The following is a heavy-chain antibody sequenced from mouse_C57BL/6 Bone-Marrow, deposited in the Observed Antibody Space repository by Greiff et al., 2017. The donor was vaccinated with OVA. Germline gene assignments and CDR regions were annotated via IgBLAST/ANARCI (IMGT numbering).Heavy chain of an antibody. D-gene: IGHD1-1*01. CDR3: TRVYYYGSSAWFAY. Sequence: EVQRVESGEGLVKPGGSLKLSCAASGFTFSSYAMSWVRQTPEKRLEWVAYISSGGDYIYYADTVKGRFTISRDNARNTLYLQMSSLKSEDTAMYYCTRVYYYGSSAWFAYWGQGTLVTVSA. J-gene: IGHJ3*01. CDR1: GFTFSSYA. V-gene: IGHV5-9-1*02. CDR2: ISSGGDYI.